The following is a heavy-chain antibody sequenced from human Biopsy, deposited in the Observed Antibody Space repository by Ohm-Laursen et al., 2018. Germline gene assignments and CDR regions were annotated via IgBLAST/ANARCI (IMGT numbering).Heavy chain of an antibody. CDR3: AKVHDSGYYYYSMDV. D-gene: IGHD3-16*01. CDR2: IWYDGTNE. Sequence: SLRLSCAASGFTFGHYAMHWVRQAPGKGLEWISLIWYDGTNEDYADSVKGRFTISRDNSKNMVYLQMGSLTVEDTAVYYCAKVHDSGYYYYSMDVWGQGTTVTVSS. V-gene: IGHV3-33*04. CDR1: GFTFGHYA. J-gene: IGHJ6*02.